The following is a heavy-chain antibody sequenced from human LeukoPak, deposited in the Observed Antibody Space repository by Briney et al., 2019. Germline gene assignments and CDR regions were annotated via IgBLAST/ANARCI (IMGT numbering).Heavy chain of an antibody. D-gene: IGHD3-3*01. J-gene: IGHJ6*02. CDR1: GFTFSSYS. Sequence: ASVKVSCKASGFTFSSYSMNWVRQAPGKGLEWVSSISSSSSYIYYADSVKGRFTISRDNAKNSLYLQMNSLRAEDTAVYYCARDIYDFWSGYYTRYYYGMDVWGQGTTVTVSS. V-gene: IGHV3-21*01. CDR3: ARDIYDFWSGYYTRYYYGMDV. CDR2: ISSSSSYI.